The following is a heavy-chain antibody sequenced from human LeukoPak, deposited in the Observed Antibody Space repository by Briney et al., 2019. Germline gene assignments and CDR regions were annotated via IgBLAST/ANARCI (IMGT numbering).Heavy chain of an antibody. CDR1: GFTFSNYA. Sequence: GGSLRLSCAAPGFTFSNYAMSWVRQAPGKGLEWVSTISGSGDRTYYADSVKGRFTISGDNSMNTLYLQMTSLRVEDTAVYYCANWIEGRHEKFDYWGQGTLVTVSS. V-gene: IGHV3-23*01. D-gene: IGHD1-1*01. CDR3: ANWIEGRHEKFDY. J-gene: IGHJ4*02. CDR2: ISGSGDRT.